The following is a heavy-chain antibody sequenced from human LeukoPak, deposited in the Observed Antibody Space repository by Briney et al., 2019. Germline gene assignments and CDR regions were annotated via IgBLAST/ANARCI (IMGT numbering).Heavy chain of an antibody. J-gene: IGHJ6*03. CDR1: GGSISSSNW. D-gene: IGHD5-12*01. CDR3: ARDGQYSGYDYYYYYYMDV. Sequence: PSGTLSLTCAVSGGSISSSNWWSWVRQPPGKGLEWIGEIYHSGSTYYNPSLKSRVTISVDTSKNQFSLKLSSVTAADTAVYYCARDGQYSGYDYYYYYYMDVWGKGTTVTISS. V-gene: IGHV4-4*02. CDR2: IYHSGST.